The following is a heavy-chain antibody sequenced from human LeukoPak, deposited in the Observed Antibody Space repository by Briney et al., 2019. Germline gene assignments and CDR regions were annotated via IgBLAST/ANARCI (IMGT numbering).Heavy chain of an antibody. Sequence: GGSLRLSCAASGFTFSSYWMHWVRQAPGKGLVWVSRINTDGSSTSYADSVKGRFTVSRDNSKNTLYLQMNSLRAEDTAVYYCAKTRDWAKYYFDYWGQGTLVTVSS. J-gene: IGHJ4*02. CDR2: INTDGSST. CDR1: GFTFSSYW. D-gene: IGHD3/OR15-3a*01. V-gene: IGHV3-74*01. CDR3: AKTRDWAKYYFDY.